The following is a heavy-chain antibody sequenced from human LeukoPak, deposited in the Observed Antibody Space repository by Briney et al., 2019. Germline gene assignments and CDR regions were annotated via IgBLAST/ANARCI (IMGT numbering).Heavy chain of an antibody. Sequence: GGSLRLSSAASGFTFSSYAMSWVRQAPGKGLEWVAVIWYDGSNKYYADSVKGRFTISRDNSKNTLYLQMNSLRAEDTAVYYCARVLYCSSTSCYGGIDYWGQGTLVTVSS. V-gene: IGHV3-33*08. D-gene: IGHD2-2*01. CDR3: ARVLYCSSTSCYGGIDY. J-gene: IGHJ4*02. CDR2: IWYDGSNK. CDR1: GFTFSSYA.